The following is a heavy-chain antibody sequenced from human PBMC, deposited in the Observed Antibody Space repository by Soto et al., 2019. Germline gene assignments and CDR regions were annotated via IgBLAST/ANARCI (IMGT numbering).Heavy chain of an antibody. Sequence: GASVKVCCKASGYTFTSYYMHWVRQAHRQGLEWMGIINPSGGSTSYAQKFQGRVTMTRDTSTSTVYMELSSLRSEDTAVYYCARGTGWQWLAPGGGYFDYWGQGTLVTVSS. J-gene: IGHJ4*02. CDR3: ARGTGWQWLAPGGGYFDY. V-gene: IGHV1-46*03. CDR1: GYTFTSYY. CDR2: INPSGGST. D-gene: IGHD6-19*01.